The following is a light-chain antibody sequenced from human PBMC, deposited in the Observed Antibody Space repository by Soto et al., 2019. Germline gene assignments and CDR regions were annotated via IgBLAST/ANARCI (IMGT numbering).Light chain of an antibody. CDR3: QSYDSSLSAVV. Sequence: QSVLTQPPSVSGAPGQRVTISCTGSSSNIGAGYDVHWYQQLPGTAPKLLVHGNTNRPSGVPDRFSGSKSGTSASLAITGLKAEDEADYYCQSYDSSLSAVVFGGGTKLTVL. V-gene: IGLV1-40*01. CDR2: GNT. J-gene: IGLJ2*01. CDR1: SSNIGAGYD.